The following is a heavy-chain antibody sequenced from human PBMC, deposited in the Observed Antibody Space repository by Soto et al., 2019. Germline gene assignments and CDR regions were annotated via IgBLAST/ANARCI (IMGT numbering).Heavy chain of an antibody. CDR2: IYYSGST. Sequence: SETLSLTCTVSGGSISSYYWSWIRQPPGKGLEWIGYIYYSGSTTSNPSLQSRVTISVDTSKNQFSLKLNSVTAADTAVYYCAKRVGGKAFWGHMDVWGQGTTVTVSS. D-gene: IGHD3-10*01. J-gene: IGHJ6*02. CDR1: GGSISSYY. CDR3: AKRVGGKAFWGHMDV. V-gene: IGHV4-59*01.